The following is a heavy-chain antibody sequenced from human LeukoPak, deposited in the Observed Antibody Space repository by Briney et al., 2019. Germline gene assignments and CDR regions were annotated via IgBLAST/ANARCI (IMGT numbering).Heavy chain of an antibody. CDR2: IYTGGST. D-gene: IGHD3-22*01. J-gene: IGHJ6*02. Sequence: PSETLSLTCTVSGGSISSYYWSWIRQPAGKGLEWIGRIYTGGSTNYNPSLKSRVTMSVDTSKNQFSLKLSSVTAADTAVYYCARDGFLPQNYDSSGYPRGPYYYYYYGMDVWGQGTTVTVSS. CDR3: ARDGFLPQNYDSSGYPRGPYYYYYYGMDV. CDR1: GGSISSYY. V-gene: IGHV4-4*07.